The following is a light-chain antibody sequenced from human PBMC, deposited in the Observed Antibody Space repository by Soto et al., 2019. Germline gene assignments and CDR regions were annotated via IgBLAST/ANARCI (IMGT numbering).Light chain of an antibody. V-gene: IGLV2-8*01. Sequence: QSALTQPPSASGSPGQSVTISCTGTSSDVGGYSYVSWHQQHPGKAPKLIIYEVTKRPSGVPDRFSGSKSGNTASLTVSGLQADDEAEYYCSSFAGSNNLVFGTGTKVTVL. CDR2: EVT. CDR1: SSDVGGYSY. CDR3: SSFAGSNNLV. J-gene: IGLJ1*01.